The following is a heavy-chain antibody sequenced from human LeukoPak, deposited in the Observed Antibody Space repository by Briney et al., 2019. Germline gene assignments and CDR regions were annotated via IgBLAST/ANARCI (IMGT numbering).Heavy chain of an antibody. CDR3: ARWRRGYSYGGFDY. V-gene: IGHV4-34*01. CDR2: INHSGST. Sequence: TPSETLSLTCAVYGGSFSGYYWSWIRQPPGKGLEWIGEINHSGSTNYNPSLKSRVTISVDTSKNQLSLKLSSVTAADTAVYYCARWRRGYSYGGFDYWGQGTLVTVSS. CDR1: GGSFSGYY. J-gene: IGHJ4*02. D-gene: IGHD5-18*01.